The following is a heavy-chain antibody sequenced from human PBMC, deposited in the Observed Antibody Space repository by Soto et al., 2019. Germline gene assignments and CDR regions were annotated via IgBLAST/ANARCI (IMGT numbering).Heavy chain of an antibody. J-gene: IGHJ4*02. CDR3: ARARSGYSSGWYGRGCFDD. D-gene: IGHD6-19*01. CDR1: GGTFSSYA. CDR2: IIPIFGTA. V-gene: IGHV1-69*01. Sequence: QVQLVQSGAEVKKPGSSVKVSCKASGGTFSSYAISWVRQAPGQGLEWMGGIIPIFGTANYAQKFQGRVTITAEESTSTAYMERSSLRSEDTAVYYCARARSGYSSGWYGRGCFDDWGQGALVTVSS.